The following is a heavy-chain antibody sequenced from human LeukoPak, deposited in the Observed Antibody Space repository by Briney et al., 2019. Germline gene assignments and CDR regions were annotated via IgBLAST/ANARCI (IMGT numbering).Heavy chain of an antibody. CDR3: ARVQLLHGVYYYYMDV. Sequence: GESLKISCKGSGYSFTSYWIGWVRQMPGKGLEWMGIIYPGDSDTRYSPSLQGQVTISADKSLSTAYLQWSSLKASDTAMYYCARVQLLHGVYYYYMDVWGKETTVTVSS. V-gene: IGHV5-51*01. D-gene: IGHD2-15*01. J-gene: IGHJ6*03. CDR1: GYSFTSYW. CDR2: IYPGDSDT.